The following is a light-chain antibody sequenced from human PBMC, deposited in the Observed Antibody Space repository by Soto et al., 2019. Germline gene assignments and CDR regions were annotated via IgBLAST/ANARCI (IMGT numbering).Light chain of an antibody. J-gene: IGLJ2*01. CDR1: SSDVGGYNF. CDR3: GYYAGGNNLV. V-gene: IGLV2-8*01. Sequence: QSALTQPPSASGSPGQSVTISCTGTSSDVGGYNFVSWYQQHPGKAPKLMIYEDSKRPSGVPDRLSGSKTGNTASLTVSGLQAEDEADYYSGYYAGGNNLVFGGGTEVTVL. CDR2: EDS.